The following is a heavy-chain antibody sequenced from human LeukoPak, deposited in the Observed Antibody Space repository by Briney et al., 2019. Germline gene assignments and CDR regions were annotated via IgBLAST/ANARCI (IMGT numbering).Heavy chain of an antibody. CDR2: ISYSGST. Sequence: SETLSLTCTVSGGSISSYHWSWIRQPPGKGLEWIGYISYSGSTNYIPSLKSRVTISLDKSNNQFSLKLNSVTAADTAVYYCARGGLGSGWLYYFDYWGQGTLVTVSS. D-gene: IGHD3-22*01. V-gene: IGHV4-59*01. CDR1: GGSISSYH. CDR3: ARGGLGSGWLYYFDY. J-gene: IGHJ4*02.